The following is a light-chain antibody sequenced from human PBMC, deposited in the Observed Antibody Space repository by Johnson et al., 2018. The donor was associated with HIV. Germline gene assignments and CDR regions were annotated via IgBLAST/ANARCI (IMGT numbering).Light chain of an antibody. CDR2: DNN. CDR3: GTWDNSLSAYV. V-gene: IGLV1-51*01. J-gene: IGLJ1*01. Sequence: QSVLTQPPSVSAAPGQKVTISCSGSSSNIGNNYVSWYQQLPGTAPKLLIYDNNKRPSGIPDRFSGSKSGTSATLGITGLQTGDEADYYCGTWDNSLSAYVFGPGTKVTV. CDR1: SSNIGNNY.